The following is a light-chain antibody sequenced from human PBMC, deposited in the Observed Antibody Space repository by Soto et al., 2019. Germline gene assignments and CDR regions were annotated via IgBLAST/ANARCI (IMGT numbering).Light chain of an antibody. Sequence: SYELTQPPSVSVSPGQTASITCSGDKLGDKYACWYQQKPGQSPVLVIYQDSKRPSGIPERFSGSNSGNTATLTISGTQAMDEADYSCQAWDSSSVVFGGGTKVTAL. CDR1: KLGDKY. J-gene: IGLJ2*01. V-gene: IGLV3-1*01. CDR3: QAWDSSSVV. CDR2: QDS.